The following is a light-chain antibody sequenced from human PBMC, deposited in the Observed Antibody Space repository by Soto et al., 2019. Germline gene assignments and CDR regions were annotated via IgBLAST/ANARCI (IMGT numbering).Light chain of an antibody. CDR1: RSDIGSYNY. CDR3: SSYTDSSTVV. V-gene: IGLV2-14*01. J-gene: IGLJ2*01. Sequence: QSVLTQPASVSGSPGQSITISCSGTRSDIGSYNYVAWYQQFPGKTPKILIYEVSNRPSGVSNRFSGSKSGNTASLTISGLQADDEAYYSCSSYTDSSTVVFGGGTKVTVL. CDR2: EVS.